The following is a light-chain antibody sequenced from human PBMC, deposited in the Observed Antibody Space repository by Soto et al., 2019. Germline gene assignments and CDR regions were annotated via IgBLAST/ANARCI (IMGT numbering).Light chain of an antibody. CDR2: DAS. J-gene: IGKJ4*01. Sequence: EILLTQSPSSLSASVGDRVSISCQASQDVGNYLQWYQQKPGQAPKLLIYDASNLAIGVPSRFRGSGSGTDFTFTISSLQPEDFATYYCQQRGNRPLTFGGGTKVEIK. CDR1: QDVGNY. V-gene: IGKV1-33*01. CDR3: QQRGNRPLT.